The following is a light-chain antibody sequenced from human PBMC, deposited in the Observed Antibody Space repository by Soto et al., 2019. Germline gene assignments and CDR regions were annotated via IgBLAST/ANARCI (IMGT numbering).Light chain of an antibody. CDR3: QHYNNWPRT. J-gene: IGKJ2*01. V-gene: IGKV3-15*01. CDR1: QSVSSN. Sequence: EIVMTQSPATLSVSPGERATLSCRASQSVSSNLAWYQQKPGQAPRLLIYGASIRATGIPARFSGSGSGTEFTLTISSLQSDDFALYYCQHYNNWPRTFGQGTKLEIK. CDR2: GAS.